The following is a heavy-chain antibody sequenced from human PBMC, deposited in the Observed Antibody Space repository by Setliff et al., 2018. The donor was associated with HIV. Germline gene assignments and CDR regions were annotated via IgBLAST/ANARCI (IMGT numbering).Heavy chain of an antibody. Sequence: ASVKVSCKASGYSFTDYYIHWVRQAPGQGLEWMGRIIPKNGGTNYVQRFRDRVTMTRDTSISTVYMELSSLRSDDTAVYYCARTIPLAGSDMDLWGKGTTVTVSS. J-gene: IGHJ6*03. CDR2: IIPKNGGT. CDR1: GYSFTDYY. V-gene: IGHV1-2*06. CDR3: ARTIPLAGSDMDL. D-gene: IGHD6-19*01.